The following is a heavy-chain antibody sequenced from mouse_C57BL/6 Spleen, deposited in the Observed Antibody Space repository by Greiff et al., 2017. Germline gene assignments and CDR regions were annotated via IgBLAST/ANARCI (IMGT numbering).Heavy chain of an antibody. J-gene: IGHJ2*01. CDR1: GFTFSDYG. CDR3: ARKVIYGNLDY. V-gene: IGHV5-17*01. Sequence: DVKLVESGGGLVKPGGSLKLSCAASGFTFSDYGMHWVRQAPEKGLEWVAYISSGSSTIYYADTVKGRFTISRDNAKNTLFLQMTSLRSEDTAMYYCARKVIYGNLDYWGQGTTLTVSS. D-gene: IGHD2-1*01. CDR2: ISSGSSTI.